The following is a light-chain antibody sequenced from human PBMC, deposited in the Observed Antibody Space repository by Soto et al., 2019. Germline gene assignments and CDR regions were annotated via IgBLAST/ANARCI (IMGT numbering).Light chain of an antibody. J-gene: IGLJ2*01. CDR1: SCNIGNNY. CDR3: GTWDSSLSAVV. Sequence: QSVLTQPPSVSAAPGQKVTISCSGSSCNIGNNYVSWYQQLPGTAPKLLIYDKNKRPSGIPDRFSGSKSGTSATLGITGLQTGDEADYYCGTWDSSLSAVVFGGGTKLTVL. CDR2: DKN. V-gene: IGLV1-51*01.